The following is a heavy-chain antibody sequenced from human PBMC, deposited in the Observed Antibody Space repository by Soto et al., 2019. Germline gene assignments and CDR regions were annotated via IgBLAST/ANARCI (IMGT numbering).Heavy chain of an antibody. J-gene: IGHJ6*02. CDR2: IYYSGST. CDR1: GGSISSCGYY. Sequence: SETLSLTCTVSGGSISSCGYYWSWIRQHPGKGLEWIGYIYYSGSTYYNPSLKSRVTISVDTSKNQFSLKLSSVTAADTAVYYCARVPGSDYYYGMDVWGQGTTVTVSS. CDR3: ARVPGSDYYYGMDV. V-gene: IGHV4-31*03.